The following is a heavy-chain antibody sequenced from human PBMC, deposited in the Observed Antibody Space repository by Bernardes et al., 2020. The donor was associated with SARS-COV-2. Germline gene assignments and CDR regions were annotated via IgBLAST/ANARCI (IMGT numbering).Heavy chain of an antibody. CDR1: GYSFTSYW. J-gene: IGHJ2*01. Sequence: GESLKISCKGSGYSFTSYWIGWVRQMPGKGLEWMGIIYPGDSDTRYSPSFQGQVTISADKSISTAYLQWSSLKASDTAMYYCARHISSGPNNWYFDLWGRGTLVTVSS. V-gene: IGHV5-51*01. CDR3: ARHISSGPNNWYFDL. CDR2: IYPGDSDT. D-gene: IGHD6-19*01.